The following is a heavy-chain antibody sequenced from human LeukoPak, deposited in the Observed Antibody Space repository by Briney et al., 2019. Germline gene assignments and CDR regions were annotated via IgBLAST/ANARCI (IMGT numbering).Heavy chain of an antibody. J-gene: IGHJ3*02. D-gene: IGHD3-22*01. Sequence: PSETLSLTCAVYGGSFSGYYWSWIRQPPGKGLEWIGEINHSGSTNYNPSLKSRVTISVDTSKNQFSLKLSSVTAADTAVYYCARGKYYDSSGYSRRAFDIWGQGTIVTVSS. CDR3: ARGKYYDSSGYSRRAFDI. V-gene: IGHV4-34*01. CDR1: GGSFSGYY. CDR2: INHSGST.